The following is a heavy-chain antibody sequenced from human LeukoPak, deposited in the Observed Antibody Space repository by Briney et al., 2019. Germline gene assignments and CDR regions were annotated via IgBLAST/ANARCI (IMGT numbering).Heavy chain of an antibody. CDR2: IYYSGST. D-gene: IGHD6-13*01. V-gene: IGHV4-59*08. CDR3: ARHFYSSSWSYYYYMDV. Sequence: SETRSLSCAVSGGSISSYYWSWIRQPPGKGLEWIGYIYYSGSTNYNPSLKSRVTISVDTSKNQFSLKLSSVTAADTAVYYCARHFYSSSWSYYYYMDVWGKGTTLTVSS. CDR1: GGSISSYY. J-gene: IGHJ6*03.